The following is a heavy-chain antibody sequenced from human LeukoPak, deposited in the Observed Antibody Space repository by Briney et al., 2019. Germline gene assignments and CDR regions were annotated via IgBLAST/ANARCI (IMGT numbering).Heavy chain of an antibody. V-gene: IGHV3-64D*06. Sequence: GGSLRLSCSASGFTFSSYAMHWVRQAPGEGLEYVSAISSNGGSTYYADSVKGRLTISRDNSKNTLYLQMSSLRAEDTAVYYCVKDYDILTGYFDYWGQGTLVTVSS. CDR3: VKDYDILTGYFDY. J-gene: IGHJ4*02. D-gene: IGHD3-9*01. CDR1: GFTFSSYA. CDR2: ISSNGGST.